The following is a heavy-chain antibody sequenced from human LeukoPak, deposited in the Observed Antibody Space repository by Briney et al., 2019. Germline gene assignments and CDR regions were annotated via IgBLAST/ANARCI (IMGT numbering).Heavy chain of an antibody. V-gene: IGHV4-4*02. CDR1: GGSISSSNW. J-gene: IGHJ5*02. CDR2: IFHSGST. CDR3: ARQKAAAVAWFDP. Sequence: SETLSLTCAVSGGSISSSNWWSWVRQPPGKGLEWIGEIFHSGSTNYNPSLKSRVTISVDTSKNQFSLKLSSVTAADTAVYYCARQKAAAVAWFDPWGQGTLVTVSS. D-gene: IGHD6-13*01.